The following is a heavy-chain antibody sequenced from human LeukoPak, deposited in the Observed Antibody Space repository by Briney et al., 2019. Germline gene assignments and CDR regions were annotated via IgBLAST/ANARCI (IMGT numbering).Heavy chain of an antibody. CDR2: INSDGTTT. CDR1: GFTFSNYW. Sequence: GGSLRLSCAASGFTFSNYWMYWVRQAPGKGLVWVSRINSDGTTTNFADSVKGRFTISRDNSKNTLYLQMNSLRAEDTAVYYCAKTGEWLVRENWFDPWGQGTLVTVSS. D-gene: IGHD6-19*01. V-gene: IGHV3-74*01. J-gene: IGHJ5*02. CDR3: AKTGEWLVRENWFDP.